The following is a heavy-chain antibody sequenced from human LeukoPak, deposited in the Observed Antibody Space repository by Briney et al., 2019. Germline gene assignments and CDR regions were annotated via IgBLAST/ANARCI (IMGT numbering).Heavy chain of an antibody. D-gene: IGHD3-3*01. CDR2: IYYSGST. V-gene: IGHV4-30-4*07. CDR1: GGSISSGGYS. J-gene: IGHJ4*02. Sequence: SETLSLTCAVSGGSISSGGYSWSWIRQPPGTGLEWIGYIYYSGSTYYNPSLKSRVTISVDTSKNQFSLKLSSVTAADTAVYYCARGSDFTSYQFPDFDYWGQGTLVTVSS. CDR3: ARGSDFTSYQFPDFDY.